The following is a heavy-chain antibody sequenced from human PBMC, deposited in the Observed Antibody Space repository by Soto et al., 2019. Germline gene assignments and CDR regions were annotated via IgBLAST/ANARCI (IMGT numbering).Heavy chain of an antibody. CDR1: GYTFTGYY. CDR2: FNPNSGGT. V-gene: IGHV1-2*04. CDR3: ARELAPGYYDSSGYNDAFDI. D-gene: IGHD3-22*01. J-gene: IGHJ3*02. Sequence: ASVKVSCKASGYTFTGYYMHWVRQAPGQGLERLVWFNPNSGGTNYAQKFQGWVTMTRDTSISTAYMELSRLRPDDTAVYYCARELAPGYYDSSGYNDAFDIWGQGTMVTVSS.